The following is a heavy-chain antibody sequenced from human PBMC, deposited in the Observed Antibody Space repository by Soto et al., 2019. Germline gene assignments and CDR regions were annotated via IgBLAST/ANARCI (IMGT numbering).Heavy chain of an antibody. CDR3: VRLSSIDSSGYYLDY. Sequence: QVQLQESGPGLVKPSQTLSLTCTVSGGSISSGDYYWSWIRQHPGKGLEWIGYIYYSGSTHYSSSLKSRVTMSIDTSKNQFPLKLTSVTAADTAVYYCVRLSSIDSSGYYLDYWGQGTLVTVSS. CDR2: IYYSGST. V-gene: IGHV4-31*03. J-gene: IGHJ4*02. CDR1: GGSISSGDYY. D-gene: IGHD3-22*01.